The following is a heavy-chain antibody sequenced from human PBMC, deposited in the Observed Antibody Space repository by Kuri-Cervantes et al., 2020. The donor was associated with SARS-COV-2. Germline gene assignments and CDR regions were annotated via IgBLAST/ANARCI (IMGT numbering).Heavy chain of an antibody. J-gene: IGHJ4*02. CDR2: ISYDGRNT. V-gene: IGHV3-30*04. Sequence: GGSLRLSCEASGFIFSDYAIDWVRQAPGKGLEWVAIISYDGRNTKFADSLKGRFTISRDNSKNVVYLQMNSLRIEDTAEYFWARDPWRADDKYWKRPFDYWGQGNLVTVSS. CDR1: GFIFSDYA. D-gene: IGHD1-1*01. CDR3: ARDPWRADDKYWKRPFDY.